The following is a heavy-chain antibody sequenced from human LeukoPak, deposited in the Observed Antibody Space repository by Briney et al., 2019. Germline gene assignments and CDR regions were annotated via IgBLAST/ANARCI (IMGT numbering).Heavy chain of an antibody. D-gene: IGHD3-10*01. CDR1: GGSISSGDYY. J-gene: IGHJ4*02. V-gene: IGHV4-30-4*08. CDR2: IYYSGST. Sequence: SETLSLTCTVSGGSISSGDYYWSWIRQPPGKGLEWIGYIYYSGSTYYNPSLKSRVTISVDTSKNQFSLKLSSATAADTAVYYCARGGFRGYAPYYFDYWGQGTLVTVSS. CDR3: ARGGFRGYAPYYFDY.